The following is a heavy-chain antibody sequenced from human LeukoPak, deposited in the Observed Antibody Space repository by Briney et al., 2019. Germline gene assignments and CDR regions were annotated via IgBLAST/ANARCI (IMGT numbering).Heavy chain of an antibody. CDR2: ISWNNGSI. V-gene: IGHV3-9*01. CDR3: AKDIIGDSSGWYFGFDS. D-gene: IGHD6-19*01. J-gene: IGHJ4*02. CDR1: GFTFDDYA. Sequence: GGSLRLSCAASGFTFDDYALHWVRQAPGKGLGWVSHISWNNGSIDHADSVRGRFTISRDNAKKSVYLQMNSLRAEDTALYYCAKDIIGDSSGWYFGFDSWGQGTPVTVSS.